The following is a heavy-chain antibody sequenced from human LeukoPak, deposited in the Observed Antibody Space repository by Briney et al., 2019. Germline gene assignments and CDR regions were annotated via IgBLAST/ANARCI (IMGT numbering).Heavy chain of an antibody. CDR2: IGSDSDGI. CDR3: AKYRTTYAPPRNFDN. Sequence: GGSLRLSCAASGFNFNNFPMMWARQAPGKGLEWVSVIGSDSDGIYYTDSVKGRFAVSRDNSKRTLYLQMNSLRADDTAIYYCAKYRTTYAPPRNFDNWGQGTLVTVSS. J-gene: IGHJ4*02. CDR1: GFNFNNFP. V-gene: IGHV3-23*01. D-gene: IGHD2-2*01.